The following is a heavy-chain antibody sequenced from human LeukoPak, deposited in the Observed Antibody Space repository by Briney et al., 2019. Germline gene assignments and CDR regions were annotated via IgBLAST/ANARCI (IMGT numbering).Heavy chain of an antibody. J-gene: IGHJ4*02. Sequence: GGSLRLSCAASGFTFSSYAMSWVRLAPGKGLEWVSAISGSGGSTYYADSVKGRLTISRDNSKNTLYLQMNSLRAEDTAVYYCAKGFGVVIMAGEDYWGQGTLVTVSS. CDR2: ISGSGGST. CDR3: AKGFGVVIMAGEDY. V-gene: IGHV3-23*01. CDR1: GFTFSSYA. D-gene: IGHD3-3*01.